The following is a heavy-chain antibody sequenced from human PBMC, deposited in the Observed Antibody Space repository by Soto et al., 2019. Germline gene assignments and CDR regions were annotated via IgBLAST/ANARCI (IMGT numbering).Heavy chain of an antibody. V-gene: IGHV3-30*18. CDR3: AKDGLNYDFWSGYWPIY. CDR1: GFTFSSYG. D-gene: IGHD3-3*01. J-gene: IGHJ4*02. Sequence: GGSLRLSCAASGFTFSSYGMHWVRQAPGKGLEWVAVISYDGSNKYYADSVKGRFTISRDNSKNTLYLQMNSLRAEDTAVYYCAKDGLNYDFWSGYWPIYWGQGTLVTVSS. CDR2: ISYDGSNK.